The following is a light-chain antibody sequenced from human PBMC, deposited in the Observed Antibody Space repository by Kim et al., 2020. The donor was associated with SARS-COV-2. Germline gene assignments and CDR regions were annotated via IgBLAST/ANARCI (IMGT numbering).Light chain of an antibody. J-gene: IGLJ1*01. CDR2: GNN. CDR1: SSNIGTNT. V-gene: IGLV1-44*01. CDR3: AAWDDSLTGYV. Sequence: ELTQPPSASGTPGQRVTISCSGSSSNIGTNTVNWYQQLPGTAPKLLIYGNNQWPSGVPGRFSVSKSGTSASLAISGLQSGDEADYYCAAWDDSLTGYVFGTGTKVTVL.